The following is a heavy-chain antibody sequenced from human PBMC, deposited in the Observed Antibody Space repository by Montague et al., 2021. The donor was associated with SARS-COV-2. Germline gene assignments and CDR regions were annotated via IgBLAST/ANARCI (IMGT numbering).Heavy chain of an antibody. CDR3: ARDLWVWLSVEGSFDY. J-gene: IGHJ4*02. V-gene: IGHV4-39*07. CDR2: IYYSGST. CDR1: GGSISSSSYC. D-gene: IGHD5-12*01. Sequence: SETLSLTCTVSGGSISSSSYCWGWIRQPPGKGLEWIGSIYYSGSTYYNPSLKSRVTISVDTSKNQFFLKLSSVTAADTAVYYCARDLWVWLSVEGSFDYWGQGTLVTVSS.